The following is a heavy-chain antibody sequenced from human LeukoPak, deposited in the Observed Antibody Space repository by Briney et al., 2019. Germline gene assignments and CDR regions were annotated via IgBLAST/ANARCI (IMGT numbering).Heavy chain of an antibody. CDR1: GYTFTNYA. Sequence: ASVKVSCKASGYTFTNYAFGWVRQAPGQGLEWMGWISAYNGNTNYAQNLQGRVTMTTETSTSTAYMELSSLIFDDTAVYYCARHHSSGWPLDAFDIWGQGTMVTVSS. D-gene: IGHD6-19*01. V-gene: IGHV1-18*01. CDR2: ISAYNGNT. CDR3: ARHHSSGWPLDAFDI. J-gene: IGHJ3*02.